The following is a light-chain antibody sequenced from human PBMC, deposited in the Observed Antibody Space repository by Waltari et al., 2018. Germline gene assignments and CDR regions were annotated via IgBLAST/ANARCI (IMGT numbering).Light chain of an antibody. CDR2: DAS. V-gene: IGKV3-11*01. CDR3: QQRSTWPRT. CDR1: QSIGSF. Sequence: EIVLTQSPDTLSLFPGAGAALTCKASQSIGSFLGWYQQRPGQAPRLLIYDASRRAAGIPARFSGSGSGTEFALTISSLEAEDSAVYFCQQRSTWPRTFGQGTKVE. J-gene: IGKJ1*01.